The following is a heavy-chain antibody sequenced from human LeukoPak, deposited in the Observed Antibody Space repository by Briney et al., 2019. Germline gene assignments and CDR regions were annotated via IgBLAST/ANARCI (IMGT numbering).Heavy chain of an antibody. CDR1: GFTFSSYS. D-gene: IGHD4-17*01. J-gene: IGHJ4*02. CDR2: ISSSSSYI. CDR3: ARDPLYDYGDPGYFDY. V-gene: IGHV3-21*01. Sequence: GGSLRLSCAASGFTFSSYSMNWVRQAPGKGLEWVSSISSSSSYIYYADSVKGRFTISRDNAKNSLYLQMNSLRAEDTAVYYCARDPLYDYGDPGYFDYWGQGTLVTVSS.